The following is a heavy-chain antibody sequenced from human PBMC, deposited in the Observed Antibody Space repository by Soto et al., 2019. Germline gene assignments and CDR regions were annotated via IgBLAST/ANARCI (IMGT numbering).Heavy chain of an antibody. Sequence: EVQLLQSGGGLVQPGESLRLFCAASGFTFSDYAMSWVRQTPGKGLEWVSGISGRGSTNYADSVQGRFTISRDNSKNTLYLQMNSLRAEDTAVYFCAKENAYEYVWGSYGYSSDYWGQGTLVSVSS. CDR3: AKENAYEYVWGSYGYSSDY. D-gene: IGHD3-16*01. V-gene: IGHV3-23*01. CDR2: ISGRGST. CDR1: GFTFSDYA. J-gene: IGHJ4*02.